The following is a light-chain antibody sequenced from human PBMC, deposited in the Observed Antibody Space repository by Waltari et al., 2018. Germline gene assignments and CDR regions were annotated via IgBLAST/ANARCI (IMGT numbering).Light chain of an antibody. V-gene: IGLV2-23*02. Sequence: QSALAQPASVSGSPGQSITISCSGTSRDVGAFNLVSWYQHHPGKAPKLTIFEVSARPSGISHRFSGSKSGNTASLTISGLQAEDEADYYCCSYAGGATVMFGGGTKLTVL. CDR2: EVS. CDR3: CSYAGGATVM. J-gene: IGLJ3*02. CDR1: SRDVGAFNL.